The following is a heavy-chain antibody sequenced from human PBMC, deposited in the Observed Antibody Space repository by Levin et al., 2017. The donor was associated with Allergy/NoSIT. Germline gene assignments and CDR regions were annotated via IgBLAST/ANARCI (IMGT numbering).Heavy chain of an antibody. Sequence: GGSLRLSCAVSGFTISEYAMAWVRQAPGKGLEWVSVITGGGFNTYYGDSVKGRFTVSRDDSKDTLYLELNSLGGEDTAVYYCAKKQGGTSGFSFDVWGRGKMVTVSS. D-gene: IGHD1-1*01. J-gene: IGHJ3*01. V-gene: IGHV3-23*01. CDR1: GFTISEYA. CDR2: ITGGGFNT. CDR3: AKKQGGTSGFSFDV.